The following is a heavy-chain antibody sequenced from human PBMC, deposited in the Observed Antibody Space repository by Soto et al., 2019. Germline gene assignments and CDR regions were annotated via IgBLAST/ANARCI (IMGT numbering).Heavy chain of an antibody. V-gene: IGHV3-48*02. CDR3: ERDSVRDGYPRPRY. D-gene: IGHD5-12*01. CDR2: ISSSGTTI. CDR1: GFTFSRYS. J-gene: IGHJ4*02. Sequence: VGSLRLSFAASGFTFSRYSMNWVRQAPGKGLEWVSYISSSGTTIYYADSVKGRVTISRDNAKNSLSLQMNSLRDEDTAVYYCERDSVRDGYPRPRYWGQGTLVTDSS.